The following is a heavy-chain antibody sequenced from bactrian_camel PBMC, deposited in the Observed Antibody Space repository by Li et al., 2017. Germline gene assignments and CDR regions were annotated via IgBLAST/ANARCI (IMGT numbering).Heavy chain of an antibody. V-gene: IGHV3S42*01. CDR2: IGSDGRET. CDR1: GFTFSSYS. Sequence: VQLVESGGGLVQPGGSLRLSCAASGFTFSSYSMTWVRQAPGKGLEWVSAIGSDGRETWYAAFVKGRFTISKDNSNNTLYLQMNSLTPEDSAMYYCAADAHIIVCRPGSWYPINWSQGTQVTVS. CDR3: AADAHIIVCRPGSWYPIN. D-gene: IGHD6*01. J-gene: IGHJ4*01.